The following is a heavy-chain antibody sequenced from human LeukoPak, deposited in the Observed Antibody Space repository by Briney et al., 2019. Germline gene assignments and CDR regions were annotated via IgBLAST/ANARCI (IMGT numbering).Heavy chain of an antibody. V-gene: IGHV4-61*02. Sequence: SQTLSLTCTVSGGSISSGRYYWSWIRQPAGKGLEWIGRIYTSGSTNYNPSLKSRVTISVDTSKNQFSLKLSSVTAADTAVYYCARVLSGSYWNDAFDIWGQGTMVTVSS. CDR2: IYTSGST. CDR3: ARVLSGSYWNDAFDI. J-gene: IGHJ3*02. D-gene: IGHD1-26*01. CDR1: GGSISSGRYY.